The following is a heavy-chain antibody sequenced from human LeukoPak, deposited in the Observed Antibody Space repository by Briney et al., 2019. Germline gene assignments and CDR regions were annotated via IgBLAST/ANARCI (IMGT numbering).Heavy chain of an antibody. CDR3: ARVDRYIVVVPAASYYFDY. J-gene: IGHJ4*02. D-gene: IGHD2-2*01. Sequence: PSETLSLTCTVSGDSITTTTSLWGWLRQPPGKGLEWIGAMYYGGDTFYSASLRSRATTSLDPSNNQFSLSLTYVTAADTAVYYCARVDRYIVVVPAASYYFDYWGQGTLVTVSS. V-gene: IGHV4-39*07. CDR2: MYYGGDT. CDR1: GDSITTTTSL.